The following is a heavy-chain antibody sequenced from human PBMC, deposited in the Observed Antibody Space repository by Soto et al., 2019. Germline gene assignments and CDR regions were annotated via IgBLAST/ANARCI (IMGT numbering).Heavy chain of an antibody. Sequence: EVQLVESGGGLVQPGGSLKLSCAASGFTFSGSAMHWVRQASGKGLEWVGRIRSKANSYATAYAASVKGRFTISRDDSKNTAYLQMNSLKIEDTAVYYCTSAKYHHWSITMIGAYYCGMDVWGQGTTVTVSS. CDR2: IRSKANSYAT. J-gene: IGHJ6*02. D-gene: IGHD3-22*01. V-gene: IGHV3-73*02. CDR3: TSAKYHHWSITMIGAYYCGMDV. CDR1: GFTFSGSA.